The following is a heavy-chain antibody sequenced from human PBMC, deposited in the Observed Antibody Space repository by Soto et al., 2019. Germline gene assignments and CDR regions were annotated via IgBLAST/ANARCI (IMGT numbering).Heavy chain of an antibody. D-gene: IGHD5-18*01. V-gene: IGHV3-74*01. CDR2: IKTDGSST. J-gene: IGHJ4*02. Sequence: EVQLVESGGGLVQPGGSLRLSCAASGFSFSSYWIHWVRQAPGKGLVWVSRIKTDGSSTDYADSVKGRFTISRDNAKNTLSLQMNGLSGENTGVYYCSKREGNTYGLFHWGQGTVVTVTS. CDR1: GFSFSSYW. CDR3: SKREGNTYGLFH.